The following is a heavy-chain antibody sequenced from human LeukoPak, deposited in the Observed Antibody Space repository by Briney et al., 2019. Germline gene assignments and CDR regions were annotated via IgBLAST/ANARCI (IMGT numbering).Heavy chain of an antibody. J-gene: IGHJ4*02. CDR2: IIPIFGTA. CDR1: GGTFSSYA. Sequence: SVKVSCXASGGTFSSYAISWVRQAPGQGLEWMGGIIPIFGTANYAQKFQGRVTITTDESTSTAYMELSSLRSEDTAVYYCARDKGYSSGWFREFDYWGPGTLVTVSS. CDR3: ARDKGYSSGWFREFDY. D-gene: IGHD6-19*01. V-gene: IGHV1-69*05.